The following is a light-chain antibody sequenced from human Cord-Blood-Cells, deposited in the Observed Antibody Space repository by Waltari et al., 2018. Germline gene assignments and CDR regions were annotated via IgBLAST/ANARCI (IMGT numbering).Light chain of an antibody. CDR1: KLGDKY. J-gene: IGLJ2*01. CDR2: QAS. V-gene: IGLV3-1*01. CDR3: QAWDSSTLVV. Sequence: SYELTQPPSVSVSPGQTASITCSGDKLGDKYACWYQQKPGQSPVLVIYQASKRPSGIPERFSGSNSGNTATLTISGTQAMDEADYYCQAWDSSTLVVFGGGNKLTVL.